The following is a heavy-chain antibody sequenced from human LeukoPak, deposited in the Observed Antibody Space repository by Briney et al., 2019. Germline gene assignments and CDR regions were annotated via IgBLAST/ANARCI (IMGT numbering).Heavy chain of an antibody. D-gene: IGHD2-21*02. V-gene: IGHV3-30*18. CDR2: ISYDGSNK. CDR1: GFTFSTYG. Sequence: GGSLRLSCAASGFTFSTYGMHWVRQAPGKGLEWVAVISYDGSNKNYADSVKGRFTISRDNSKNTLYLQLNSLRLNDTAIFYCAKHRRSSLVTTYFDAWGQGILVAVSS. CDR3: AKHRRSSLVTTYFDA. J-gene: IGHJ4*02.